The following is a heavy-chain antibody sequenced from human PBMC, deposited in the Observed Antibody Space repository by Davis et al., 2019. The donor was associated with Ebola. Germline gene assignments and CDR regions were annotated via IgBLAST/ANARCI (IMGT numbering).Heavy chain of an antibody. CDR2: IYYTGST. CDR1: GGSISSYY. J-gene: IGHJ3*02. D-gene: IGHD2-8*01. CDR3: ARDRTIDRNGLRAFDK. V-gene: IGHV4-59*01. Sequence: PSETLSLTCTVSGGSISSYYWSWIRQPPGKGLEWIAYIYYTGSTSYNPSLKSRVTISLDTSKNQFSLKLSSVTAADTAVYYCARDRTIDRNGLRAFDKWGQGTMVTVSS.